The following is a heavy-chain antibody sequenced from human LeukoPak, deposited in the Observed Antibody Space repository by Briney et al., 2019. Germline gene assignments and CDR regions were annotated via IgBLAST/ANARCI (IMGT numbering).Heavy chain of an antibody. V-gene: IGHV1-2*02. CDR3: AREVVGGFITGMKGYFDY. Sequence: ASVKVSCKASGYTFTGYYMHWVRQAPGQGLEWMGWINPNSGGTNYAQKFQGRVTMTRDTSISTAYMELSRLRSDGTAVYYCAREVVGGFITGMKGYFDYWGQGTLVTVSS. D-gene: IGHD1-20*01. CDR2: INPNSGGT. J-gene: IGHJ4*02. CDR1: GYTFTGYY.